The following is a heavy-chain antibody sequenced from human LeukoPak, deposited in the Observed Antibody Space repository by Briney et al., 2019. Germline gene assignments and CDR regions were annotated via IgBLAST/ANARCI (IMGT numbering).Heavy chain of an antibody. J-gene: IGHJ4*02. CDR2: ISYHGKSE. Sequence: GGSLRLSCAASGFTFGSYALHWVRQAPGKGLEWVAFISYHGKSENYADSVKGRFTISRDNSKNTLYLQMNSLRAEDTAVYYCARDGSYLDYWGQGTLVTVSS. CDR1: GFTFGSYA. CDR3: ARDGSYLDY. V-gene: IGHV3-30*14.